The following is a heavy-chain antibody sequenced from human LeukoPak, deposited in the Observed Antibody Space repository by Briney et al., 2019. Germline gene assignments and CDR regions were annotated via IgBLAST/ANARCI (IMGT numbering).Heavy chain of an antibody. J-gene: IGHJ6*03. Sequence: HPGGSLRLSCAASGFTFSSYGMHWVRQAPGKGLEWVAFIRYDGSNKYYADSVKGRFTISRDNSKNTLYLQMNSLRAEDTAVYYCAKETGAWNYYYMDVWGKGTTVTTSS. CDR2: IRYDGSNK. CDR3: AKETGAWNYYYMDV. D-gene: IGHD1-26*01. V-gene: IGHV3-30*02. CDR1: GFTFSSYG.